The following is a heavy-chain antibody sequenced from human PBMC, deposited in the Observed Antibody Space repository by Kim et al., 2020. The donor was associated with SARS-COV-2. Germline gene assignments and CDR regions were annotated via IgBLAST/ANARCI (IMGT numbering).Heavy chain of an antibody. V-gene: IGHV3-30*07. CDR3: ARGGAAAGNFDY. J-gene: IGHJ4*02. D-gene: IGHD6-13*01. Sequence: DPVRSRFTTSIDNSKNTQYLQMNGLRAEDTAVYYCARGGAAAGNFDYWGQGTLVTVSS.